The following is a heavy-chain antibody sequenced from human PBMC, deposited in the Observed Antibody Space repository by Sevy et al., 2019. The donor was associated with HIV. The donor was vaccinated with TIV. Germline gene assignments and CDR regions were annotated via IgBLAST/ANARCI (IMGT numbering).Heavy chain of an antibody. D-gene: IGHD5-12*01. CDR1: GFTFSSYG. CDR3: AKDNFSRRRDGYNYLFDY. J-gene: IGHJ4*02. V-gene: IGHV3-33*06. Sequence: GGSLRLSCAASGFTFSSYGMHWVRQAPGKGLEWVAVIWYDGSTKYYVDSVKGRFTISRDNSKNTLYLQMNSLRAEDTAVYCCAKDNFSRRRDGYNYLFDYWGQGTLVTVSS. CDR2: IWYDGSTK.